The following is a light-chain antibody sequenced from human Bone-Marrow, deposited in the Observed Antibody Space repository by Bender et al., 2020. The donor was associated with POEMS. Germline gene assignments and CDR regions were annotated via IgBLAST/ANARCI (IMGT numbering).Light chain of an antibody. V-gene: IGLV1-44*01. Sequence: QSVLTQPPSASGTPGQRVTISCSGGSSNIGAHAVNWYQHLPGTAPKLLIYSSHRRPSEVPDRFSGSRSGTSASLAISGLQSENEADYDCAVCNDRLNGWMFGGGAELTV. CDR3: AVCNDRLNGWM. J-gene: IGLJ3*02. CDR2: SSH. CDR1: SSNIGAHA.